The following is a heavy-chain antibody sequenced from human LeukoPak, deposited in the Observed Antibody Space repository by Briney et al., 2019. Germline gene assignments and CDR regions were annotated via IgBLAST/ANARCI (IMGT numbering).Heavy chain of an antibody. CDR1: GYTFTGYY. J-gene: IGHJ6*03. CDR2: INPNSGGT. Sequence: GASVKVSCKASGYTFTGYYMHWVRQAPGQGLEWMGWINPNSGGTNYAQKFQGRVTMTRDTSISTAYMELSRLRSDDTAVYYCARQLLSSDNYYYYYYMDVWGKGTTVTISS. V-gene: IGHV1-2*02. D-gene: IGHD2-2*01. CDR3: ARQLLSSDNYYYYYYMDV.